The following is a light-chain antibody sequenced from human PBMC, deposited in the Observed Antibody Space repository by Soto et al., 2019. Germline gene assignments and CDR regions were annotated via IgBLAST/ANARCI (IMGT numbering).Light chain of an antibody. CDR2: GNN. J-gene: IGLJ2*01. CDR1: SSNIGSNT. Sequence: QSVLTQPPSASGTPGQRVTISCSGSSSNIGSNTVNWYQQFPGTAPKLLIYGNNQRPSGVPDRFSGSKSGTSASLAIGGLQSEDEADYYCAAWDDSLNGRVFGGGTKLTVL. CDR3: AAWDDSLNGRV. V-gene: IGLV1-44*01.